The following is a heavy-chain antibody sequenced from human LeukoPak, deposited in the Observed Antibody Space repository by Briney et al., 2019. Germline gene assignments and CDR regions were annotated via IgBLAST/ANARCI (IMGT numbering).Heavy chain of an antibody. CDR1: GFTFSSND. CDR2: IRNDGSNK. Sequence: GGSLRLSCAASGFTFSSNDMHWVRQAPGKGLEWVAFIRNDGSNKYYADSVKGRFTISRDNSKNTLYLQMISLRVEDTAIYYCAGERAGNSDYWGQGTLVTVSS. CDR3: AGERAGNSDY. V-gene: IGHV3-30*02. J-gene: IGHJ4*02. D-gene: IGHD4-23*01.